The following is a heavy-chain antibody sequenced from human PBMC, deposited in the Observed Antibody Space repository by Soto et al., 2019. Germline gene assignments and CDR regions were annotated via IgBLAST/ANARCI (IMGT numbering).Heavy chain of an antibody. CDR1: AGSISSGGYY. CDR2: IYYSGST. CDR3: ARQTADRSQTLYDFDF. Sequence: PSETLSLTCTVSAGSISSGGYYWSWLRQHHGKGLEWIGYIYYSGSTYYNPSLKSRVTISVDTSKNQFSLKLSSVTAADTAVYYCARQTADRSQTLYDFDFWGQGTMVPVS. D-gene: IGHD2-21*02. V-gene: IGHV4-31*03. J-gene: IGHJ3*01.